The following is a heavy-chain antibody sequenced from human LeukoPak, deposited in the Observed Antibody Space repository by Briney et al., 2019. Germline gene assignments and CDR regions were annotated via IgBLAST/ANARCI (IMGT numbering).Heavy chain of an antibody. CDR1: GGSFSGYY. CDR3: ARHRLGYCSGGSCYPPHYYYYGMDV. J-gene: IGHJ6*02. V-gene: IGHV4-34*01. CDR2: INHSGST. D-gene: IGHD2-15*01. Sequence: MPSETLSLTCAVYGGSFSGYYWSWIRQPPGKGLEWIGEINHSGSTNYNPSLKSRVTISEDTSKNQFSLKLSSVTAADTAVYYCARHRLGYCSGGSCYPPHYYYYGMDVWGQGTTVTVSS.